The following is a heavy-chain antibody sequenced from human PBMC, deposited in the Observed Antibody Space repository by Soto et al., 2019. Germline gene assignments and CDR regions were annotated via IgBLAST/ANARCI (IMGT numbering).Heavy chain of an antibody. V-gene: IGHV4-39*01. CDR3: ASPKIAFYTGSAP. Sequence: SETLSLTCTVSGGSISSSSYYWGWLRQPPGKGLEWIGSIYYSGSTYYNPSLKSRVTISVDTSKNQFSLKPSSVTAADTAVYYCASPKIAFYTGSAPWGQGTLVPVSS. CDR2: IYYSGST. CDR1: GGSISSSSYY. J-gene: IGHJ5*02. D-gene: IGHD2-15*01.